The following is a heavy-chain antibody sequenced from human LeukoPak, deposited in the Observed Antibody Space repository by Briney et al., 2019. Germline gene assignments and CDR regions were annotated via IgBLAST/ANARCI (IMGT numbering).Heavy chain of an antibody. CDR3: ARDPAFRGAQMEY. CDR2: IYYSGST. Sequence: PSETLSLTCTVSGGSISSYYWSWIRQPPGKGLEWIGYIYYSGSTNYNPSLKSRVTISVDTSKNQFSLKLSSVTADDTAVYYCARDPAFRGAQMEYWGQGTLVTVS. V-gene: IGHV4-59*01. CDR1: GGSISSYY. J-gene: IGHJ4*02. D-gene: IGHD3-10*01.